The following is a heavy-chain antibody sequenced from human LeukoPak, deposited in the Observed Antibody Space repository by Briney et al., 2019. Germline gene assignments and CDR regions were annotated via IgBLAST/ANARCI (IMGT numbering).Heavy chain of an antibody. J-gene: IGHJ5*02. D-gene: IGHD4/OR15-4a*01. V-gene: IGHV4-4*07. CDR2: IYTSGST. CDR1: GGSISSYY. CDR3: ARGADGAAPFRFDP. Sequence: SETLSLTCTVSGGSISSYYWSWIRQPAGKGLEWIGRIYTSGSTNYNPSLKSRVTMSVDTSKNQFSLKLSSVTAAYTAVYYCARGADGAAPFRFDPWAQGTLVTVSS.